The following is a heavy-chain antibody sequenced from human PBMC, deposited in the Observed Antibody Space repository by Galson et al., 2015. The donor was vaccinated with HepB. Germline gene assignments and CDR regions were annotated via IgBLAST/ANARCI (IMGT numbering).Heavy chain of an antibody. V-gene: IGHV5-51*03. Sequence: QSGAEVKKPGESLKISCKASGYSFTNHWLAWVRQMPGKGLEYMGSIYPGDSDSRYSPSFQGQVTISADRSTSTAYLQWRSLKASDTAMYYCARRVEMSTSNYNYFGLDVWGQGTTVTVSS. J-gene: IGHJ6*02. CDR3: ARRVEMSTSNYNYFGLDV. D-gene: IGHD5-24*01. CDR2: IYPGDSDS. CDR1: GYSFTNHW.